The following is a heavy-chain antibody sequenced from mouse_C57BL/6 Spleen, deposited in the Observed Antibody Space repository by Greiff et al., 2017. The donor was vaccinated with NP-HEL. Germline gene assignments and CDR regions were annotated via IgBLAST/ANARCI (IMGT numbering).Heavy chain of an antibody. CDR3: ARDGTFNYAMDY. CDR2: ISSGSSTI. CDR1: GFTFSDYG. D-gene: IGHD4-1*01. J-gene: IGHJ4*01. Sequence: DVMLVESGGGLVKPGGSLKLSCAASGFTFSDYGMHWVRQAPEKGLEWVAYISSGSSTIYYADTVKGRFTISRDNAKNTLFLQMTSLRSEDTAMYYCARDGTFNYAMDYWGQRTSVTVSS. V-gene: IGHV5-17*01.